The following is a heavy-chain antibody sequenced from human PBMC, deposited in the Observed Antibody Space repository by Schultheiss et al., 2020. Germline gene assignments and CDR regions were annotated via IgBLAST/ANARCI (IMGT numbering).Heavy chain of an antibody. J-gene: IGHJ4*02. CDR1: GGSISSYY. Sequence: SETLSLTCAVSGGSISSYYWSWIRQPAGKGLEWIGRIYTSGSTYYNPSLKSRVTISVDTSKNQFSLKLSSVTAADTAVYYCARAPLEWLPMRGDYFDYWGQGTLVTVSS. V-gene: IGHV4-4*07. CDR2: IYTSGST. D-gene: IGHD3-3*01. CDR3: ARAPLEWLPMRGDYFDY.